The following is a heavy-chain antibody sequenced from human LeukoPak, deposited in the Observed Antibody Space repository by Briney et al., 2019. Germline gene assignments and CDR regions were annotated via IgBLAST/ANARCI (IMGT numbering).Heavy chain of an antibody. CDR2: ISGSGGST. CDR3: AKGLGYDSSSYYSE. D-gene: IGHD3-22*01. V-gene: IGHV3-23*01. J-gene: IGHJ4*02. CDR1: GFTFSSYA. Sequence: PGGSLRLSCAASGFTFSSYAMSWVRQAPGKGLEWVSAISGSGGSTYYADSVKGRFTISRDNSKNTLYLQMNSLRAEDTAVYYCAKGLGYDSSSYYSEWGQGTLVTVSS.